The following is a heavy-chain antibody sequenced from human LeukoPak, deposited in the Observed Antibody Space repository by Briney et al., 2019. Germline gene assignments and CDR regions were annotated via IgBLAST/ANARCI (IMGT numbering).Heavy chain of an antibody. Sequence: GASVKVSCKASGYTFTGYCMHWVRQAPGQGLEWLGWINPNSGGTNYAQKFQGRVTMTRDTSISTAYMELSRLRSDDTAVYYCARGTGRASQVSAPHLQYYYDSKNYMDVWGKGTTVTVSS. CDR2: INPNSGGT. D-gene: IGHD3-22*01. CDR3: ARGTGRASQVSAPHLQYYYDSKNYMDV. CDR1: GYTFTGYC. V-gene: IGHV1-2*02. J-gene: IGHJ6*03.